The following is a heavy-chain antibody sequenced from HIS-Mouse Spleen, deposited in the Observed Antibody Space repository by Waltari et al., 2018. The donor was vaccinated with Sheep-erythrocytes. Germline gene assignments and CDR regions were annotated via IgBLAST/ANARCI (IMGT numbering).Heavy chain of an antibody. Sequence: EVQLVQSGAEVKKPGESLKISCKGSGYSFTSYWIGWVRQMPGKGLEWMGIIYPGDSDTRYSPSFQGQVTISADKSISTAYLQWSSLKASDTAMYYCARVLLMVRGVIKAFDIWGQGTMVTVSS. CDR1: GYSFTSYW. D-gene: IGHD3-10*01. CDR2: IYPGDSDT. V-gene: IGHV5-51*03. CDR3: ARVLLMVRGVIKAFDI. J-gene: IGHJ3*02.